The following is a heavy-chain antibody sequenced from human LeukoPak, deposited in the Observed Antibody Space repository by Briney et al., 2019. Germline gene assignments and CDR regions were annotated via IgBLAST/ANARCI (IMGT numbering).Heavy chain of an antibody. CDR1: GGSFSGYY. V-gene: IGHV4-34*01. CDR3: ARGWGYCSSTSCYRAHFDY. CDR2: INHSGST. D-gene: IGHD2-2*02. J-gene: IGHJ4*02. Sequence: SETLSLTCAVYGGSFSGYYWSWIRQPPGKGLEWIGEINHSGSTNYNPSLKSRVTISVDTSKNQFSLKLSSVTAADTAVYYCARGWGYCSSTSCYRAHFDYWGQGTLVTVTS.